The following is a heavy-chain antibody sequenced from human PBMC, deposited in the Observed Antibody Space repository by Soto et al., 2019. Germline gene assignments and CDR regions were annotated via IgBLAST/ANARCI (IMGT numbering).Heavy chain of an antibody. Sequence: GGSLRLSCAGSGFTFGTYSMNWVRQAAGKGLEWIAYISYDSDTIQYADSVKGRFTISRDNAKNSLYLQMNSLRDEDTAVYFCARDCSGGSCYPGMDVWGQGTTVTVSS. CDR1: GFTFGTYS. V-gene: IGHV3-48*02. CDR2: ISYDSDTI. D-gene: IGHD2-15*01. J-gene: IGHJ6*02. CDR3: ARDCSGGSCYPGMDV.